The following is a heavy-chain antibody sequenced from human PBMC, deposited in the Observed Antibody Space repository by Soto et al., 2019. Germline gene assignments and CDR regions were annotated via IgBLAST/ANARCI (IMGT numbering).Heavy chain of an antibody. J-gene: IGHJ5*02. D-gene: IGHD6-13*01. Sequence: LRLSCAASGFTFSSYAMSWVRQAPGKGLEWVSAISGSGGSTYYADSVKGRFTISRDNSKNTLYLQMNSLRAEDTAVYYCARDPLYSSSWSNWFDPWGQGTLVTVSS. V-gene: IGHV3-23*01. CDR1: GFTFSSYA. CDR2: ISGSGGST. CDR3: ARDPLYSSSWSNWFDP.